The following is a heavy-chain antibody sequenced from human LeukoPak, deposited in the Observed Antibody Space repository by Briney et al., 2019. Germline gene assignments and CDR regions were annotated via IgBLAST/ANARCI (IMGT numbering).Heavy chain of an antibody. CDR1: GGSISSGGYY. V-gene: IGHV4-31*03. CDR2: IYYSGST. J-gene: IGHJ4*02. CDR3: ARYCSSTSCYTGSYFDY. Sequence: PSETLSLTCTVSGGSISSGGYYWSWIRQHPGKGLEWIGYIYYSGSTYYNPSLKSRVTISVDTSKNQFSLKLSSVTAADTAVYCCARYCSSTSCYTGSYFDYWGQGTLVTVSS. D-gene: IGHD2-2*02.